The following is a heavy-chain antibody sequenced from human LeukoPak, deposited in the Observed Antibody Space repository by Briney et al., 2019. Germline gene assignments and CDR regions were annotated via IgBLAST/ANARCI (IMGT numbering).Heavy chain of an antibody. Sequence: SETLSLTCTVSGGSISSYYWSWIRQPPGKGLEWIGYIYYSGSTNYNPSLKSRVTISVDTSKNQFSLKLSPVTAADTAAYYCARDIAAPDYYYGMDVWGQGTTVTVSS. CDR1: GGSISSYY. J-gene: IGHJ6*02. V-gene: IGHV4-59*01. CDR2: IYYSGST. D-gene: IGHD6-6*01. CDR3: ARDIAAPDYYYGMDV.